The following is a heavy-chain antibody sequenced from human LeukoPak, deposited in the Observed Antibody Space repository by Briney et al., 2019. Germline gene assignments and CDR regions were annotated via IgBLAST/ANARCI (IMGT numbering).Heavy chain of an antibody. D-gene: IGHD3-10*01. J-gene: IGHJ5*02. Sequence: GGSLRLSCAASGFTFSSYWMSWVCQAPGKGLEWVANIKQDGSEKYYVDSVKGRFTISRDNAKNSLYLQMNSLRAEDTAVYYCAREKALWFGESYNWFDPWGQGTLVTVSS. CDR2: IKQDGSEK. CDR1: GFTFSSYW. CDR3: AREKALWFGESYNWFDP. V-gene: IGHV3-7*01.